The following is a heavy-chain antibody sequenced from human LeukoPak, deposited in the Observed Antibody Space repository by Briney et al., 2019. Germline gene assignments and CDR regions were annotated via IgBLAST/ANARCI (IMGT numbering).Heavy chain of an antibody. J-gene: IGHJ4*02. CDR2: INPNSGGT. CDR1: GYTFTGYY. V-gene: IGHV1-2*02. D-gene: IGHD3-3*01. CDR3: ARALPYDFWSGYTPDY. Sequence: ASVKVSCKASGYTFTGYYMHWVRQAPGQGLEWMGWINPNSGGTNYAQKFQGRVTMTRDTSISTAYMELSRLRSDDTAVYYCARALPYDFWSGYTPDYWGQGTLVTVSS.